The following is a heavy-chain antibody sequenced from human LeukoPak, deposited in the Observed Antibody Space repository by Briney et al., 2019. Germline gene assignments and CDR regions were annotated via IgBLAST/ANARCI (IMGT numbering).Heavy chain of an antibody. CDR3: AGGPSYGDYSDYYYYGMDV. Sequence: GGSLRLSCAASGFTFSDYYMSWIRQAPGKGLEWVSYISSSGSTIYYADSVKGRFTISRDNAKNSLYLQMNSLRAEDTAAYYCAGGPSYGDYSDYYYYGMDVWGQGTTVTVSS. J-gene: IGHJ6*02. CDR2: ISSSGSTI. V-gene: IGHV3-11*01. D-gene: IGHD4-17*01. CDR1: GFTFSDYY.